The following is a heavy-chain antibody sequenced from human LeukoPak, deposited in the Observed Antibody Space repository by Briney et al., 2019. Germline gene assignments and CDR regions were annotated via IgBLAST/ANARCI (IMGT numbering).Heavy chain of an antibody. J-gene: IGHJ4*02. V-gene: IGHV3-30*04. Sequence: GGSLRLSCAASGFTFSSYAVHGVRQAPGKGLEWVAVISYDGSNKYYADSVKGRFTISRDNSKNTLYLQMNSLRAEDTAVYYCARAVEGRYSSGLFDYWGQGTLVTVSS. D-gene: IGHD6-19*01. CDR1: GFTFSSYA. CDR3: ARAVEGRYSSGLFDY. CDR2: ISYDGSNK.